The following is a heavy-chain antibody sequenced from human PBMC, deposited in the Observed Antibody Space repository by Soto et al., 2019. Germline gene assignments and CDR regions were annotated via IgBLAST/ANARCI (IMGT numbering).Heavy chain of an antibody. CDR2: IYDTEST. CDR3: ARGLLIYYESHLLDY. Sequence: SETLSLTCTVSGDSISNYWWSWIRQPPGRGVEWIGSIYDTESTNYNPSLKSRVTISMDTSKNQFSLKLSSVTAADTAVYYCARGLLIYYESHLLDYWGQGTLVTVSS. CDR1: GDSISNYW. J-gene: IGHJ4*02. D-gene: IGHD3-22*01. V-gene: IGHV4-59*08.